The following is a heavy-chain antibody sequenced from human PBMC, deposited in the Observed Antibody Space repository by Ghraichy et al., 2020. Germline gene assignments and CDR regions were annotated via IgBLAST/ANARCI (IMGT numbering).Heavy chain of an antibody. CDR1: GGSISSSSYY. J-gene: IGHJ6*02. V-gene: IGHV4-39*02. D-gene: IGHD2-2*02. CDR3: ARDDGAAIDYYYYGMDV. CDR2: IYYSGST. Sequence: SETLSLTCTVSGGSISSSSYYWGWIRQPPGKGLEWIGSIYYSGSTYYNPSLKSRVTISVDTSKNQFSLKLSSVTAADTAVYYCARDDGAAIDYYYYGMDVWGQGTTVTVSS.